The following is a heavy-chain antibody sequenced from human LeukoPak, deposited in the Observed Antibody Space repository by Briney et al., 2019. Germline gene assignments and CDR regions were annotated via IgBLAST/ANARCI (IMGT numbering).Heavy chain of an antibody. CDR1: GFAFDDYA. CDR3: AKDRYYYGSGSYYKPYYYYGMDV. Sequence: GGSLRLSCAASGFAFDDYAMHWVRQAPGKGLEWVSLISWDGGSTYYADSVKGRFTISRDNSKNSLYLQMNSLRAEDTALYYCAKDRYYYGSGSYYKPYYYYGMDVWGKGTTVTVSS. V-gene: IGHV3-43D*04. D-gene: IGHD3-10*01. J-gene: IGHJ6*04. CDR2: ISWDGGST.